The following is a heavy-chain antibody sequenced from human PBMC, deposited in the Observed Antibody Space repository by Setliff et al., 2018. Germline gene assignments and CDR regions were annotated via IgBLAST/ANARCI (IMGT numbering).Heavy chain of an antibody. V-gene: IGHV1-2*04. D-gene: IGHD1-26*01. CDR1: GYTFTGYY. CDR3: AIPSSGNFYFDY. J-gene: IGHJ4*02. Sequence: ASVKVSCKAPGYTFTGYYMHWVRQAPGQGLEWMGWINPNSGGTNYAQKFQGWVTMTRDTSISTAYMELSRLRSEDTAVYYCAIPSSGNFYFDYWGQGTLVTVSS. CDR2: INPNSGGT.